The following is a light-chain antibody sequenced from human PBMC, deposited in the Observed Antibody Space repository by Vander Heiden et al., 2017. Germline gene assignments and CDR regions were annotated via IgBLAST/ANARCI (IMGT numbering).Light chain of an antibody. CDR2: CAS. CDR1: QSVLYSSNNKNY. Sequence: DIVMTQSPDSLAVSLGERATINCKSSQSVLYSSNNKNYLAWYQQKPGQPPKLLIYCASTRESGVPDRFSGSGSRTDFTLTISSLQAEDVAVYYCQQDDSTPYTFGHGTKVDIK. CDR3: QQDDSTPYT. V-gene: IGKV4-1*01. J-gene: IGKJ3*01.